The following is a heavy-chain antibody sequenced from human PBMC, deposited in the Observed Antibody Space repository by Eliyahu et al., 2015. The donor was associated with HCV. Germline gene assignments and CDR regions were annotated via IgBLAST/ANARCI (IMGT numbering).Heavy chain of an antibody. D-gene: IGHD5-18*01. CDR1: GYSLTELS. CDR2: FNPEDGET. V-gene: IGHV1-24*01. Sequence: QVQLVQSGAEVKKPGASVKVSCKVSGYSLTELSMHWVRQAPGKGLEWMGGFNPEDGETFYAQKFQGRVTVTEDTSTDTAYMELGSLRSEDTAVYYCTTQGTQQVFDNWGQGTLVTVSS. CDR3: TTQGTQQVFDN. J-gene: IGHJ4*02.